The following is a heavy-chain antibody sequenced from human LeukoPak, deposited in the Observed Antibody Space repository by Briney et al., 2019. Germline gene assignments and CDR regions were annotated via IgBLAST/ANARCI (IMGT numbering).Heavy chain of an antibody. D-gene: IGHD2-8*01. V-gene: IGHV1-2*02. J-gene: IGHJ4*02. CDR2: INPNSGGT. CDR3: ARDERGCTNGVCYSDFDY. CDR1: GYTFTGYY. Sequence: ASVKVSCKASGYTFTGYYMHWVRQAPGQGLEWMGWINPNSGGTNYAQKFQGRVTMTRDTSISTAYMELSRLRSDDTAVYYCARDERGCTNGVCYSDFDYWGQGTLVTVSS.